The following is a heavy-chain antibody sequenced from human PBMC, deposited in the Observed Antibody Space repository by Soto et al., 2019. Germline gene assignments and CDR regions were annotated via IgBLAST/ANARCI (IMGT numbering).Heavy chain of an antibody. CDR3: ATDNDNTYEF. V-gene: IGHV1-69*08. CDR1: GGSFNSFS. D-gene: IGHD3-3*01. J-gene: IGHJ4*02. CDR2: IIPVLGLT. Sequence: QVQLVQSGAELKKPGSSMKVSCKTSGGSFNSFSFTWVRQAPGQGLEWVGRIIPVLGLTAYAQKFQGRITISADKSTSTSYMELIGLTSEDTAVYYCATDNDNTYEFWGQGPLVTVSS.